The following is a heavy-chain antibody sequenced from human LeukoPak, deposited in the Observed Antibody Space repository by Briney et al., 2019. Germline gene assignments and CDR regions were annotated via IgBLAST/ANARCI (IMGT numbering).Heavy chain of an antibody. J-gene: IGHJ4*02. CDR2: IIPIFGTA. V-gene: IGHV1-69*13. Sequence: GASVKVSCKASGGTFSSYAISWVRQAPGQGLEWMGGIIPIFGTANYAQKFQGRVTITADESTSTAYTELSSLRSEDTAVYYCAREGSMSQIPTENDYWGQGTLVTVSS. CDR3: AREGSMSQIPTENDY. D-gene: IGHD2-2*02. CDR1: GGTFSSYA.